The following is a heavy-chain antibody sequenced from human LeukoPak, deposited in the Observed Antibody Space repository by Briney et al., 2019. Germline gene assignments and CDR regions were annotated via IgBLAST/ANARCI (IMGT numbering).Heavy chain of an antibody. V-gene: IGHV4-59*12. D-gene: IGHD3-9*01. CDR3: ARDVVGRDILTGYSDY. CDR1: GGSISSYY. CDR2: IYYSGST. Sequence: PSETRSLTCTVSGGSISSYYWSWIRQPPGKGLEWIGYIYYSGSTNYNPSLKSRVTISVDTSENQFSLKLSSVTAADTAVYYCARDVVGRDILTGYSDYWGQGTLVTVSS. J-gene: IGHJ4*02.